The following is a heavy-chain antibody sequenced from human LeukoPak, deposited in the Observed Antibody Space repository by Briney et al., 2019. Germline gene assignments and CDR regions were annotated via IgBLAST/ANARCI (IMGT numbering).Heavy chain of an antibody. D-gene: IGHD3-16*01. J-gene: IGHJ4*02. CDR2: ISWDGGST. CDR3: AKDGDKYCDYVWGSSHYYFDY. CDR1: GFTFDDYA. Sequence: PGGSLRLSCAASGFTFDDYAMHWVRQAPGKGLEWVSLISWDGGSTYYADSVRGRFTISRDNSKNSLYLQMNSLRAEDTALYYCAKDGDKYCDYVWGSSHYYFDYWGQGTLVTVSS. V-gene: IGHV3-43D*04.